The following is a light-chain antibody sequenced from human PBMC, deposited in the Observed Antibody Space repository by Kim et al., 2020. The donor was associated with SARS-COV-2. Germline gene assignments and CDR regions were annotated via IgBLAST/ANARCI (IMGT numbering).Light chain of an antibody. CDR3: NSRDSSGNIWV. V-gene: IGLV3-19*01. CDR2: GKN. CDR1: SLRSYY. Sequence: SELTQDPAVSVALGQTVRITCQGDSLRSYYASWYQQKPGQAPVLVIYGKNNRPSGIPDRFSGSSSGNTASLTITGAQAEDEADYYCNSRDSSGNIWVFGG. J-gene: IGLJ2*01.